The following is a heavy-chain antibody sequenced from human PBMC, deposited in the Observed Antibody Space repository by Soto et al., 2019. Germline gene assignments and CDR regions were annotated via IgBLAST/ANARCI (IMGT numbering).Heavy chain of an antibody. CDR3: ASWASLWYPDFVDS. CDR2: IIPYSNTL. V-gene: IGHV1-69*01. D-gene: IGHD6-13*01. J-gene: IGHJ4*02. CDR1: EGTFNSYA. Sequence: QAQVVQSGAEVRKPGSSVPLSCKASEGTFNSYAIAWVRQAPGQGLEWMGGIIPYSNTLNYAQKFQDRVTNTADDATNTGYRELSSLRSDDTAVYCCASWASLWYPDFVDSWAQGTLVTVSS.